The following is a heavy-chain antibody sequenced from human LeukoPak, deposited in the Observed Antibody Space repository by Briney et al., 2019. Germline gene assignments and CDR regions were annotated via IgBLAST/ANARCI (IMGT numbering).Heavy chain of an antibody. CDR1: GFTFSSYW. Sequence: GGSLRLSCAASGFTFSSYWMHWVRQAPGKGLVWVSRINTYGSSTSYADSVKGRFTISRDNAKNTLYLQMNSLRAEDTAVYYCTGCGGDCYVDYWGQGTLVTVSS. V-gene: IGHV3-74*01. CDR3: TGCGGDCYVDY. D-gene: IGHD2-21*02. CDR2: INTYGSST. J-gene: IGHJ4*02.